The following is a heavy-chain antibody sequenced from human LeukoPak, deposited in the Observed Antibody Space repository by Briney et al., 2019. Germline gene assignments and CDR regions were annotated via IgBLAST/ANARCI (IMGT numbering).Heavy chain of an antibody. CDR2: ISASGGST. D-gene: IGHD3-10*02. CDR3: ASCSGSYYNPGGY. Sequence: HPGGSLRLSCAASGFTFSSYAMSWVRQAPGKGLEWVSGISASGGSTYYADSVKGRFTISRDNSKNTLHLQMNSLRAEDTAVYYCASCSGSYYNPGGYWGQGTLVTVSS. J-gene: IGHJ4*02. V-gene: IGHV3-23*01. CDR1: GFTFSSYA.